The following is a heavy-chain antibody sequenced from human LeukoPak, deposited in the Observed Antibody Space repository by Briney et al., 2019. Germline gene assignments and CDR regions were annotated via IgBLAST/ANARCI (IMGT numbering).Heavy chain of an antibody. J-gene: IGHJ5*02. Sequence: GGPLRLSLAAPGFTFSSYGMTWVRQAPGKGLEGVSYISSSRSTIYYADSVKGRFTISRDNAKNSLYLQLNSLRAEDTAVYYCARSLVVGATYPYHWGQGTLVTVSS. D-gene: IGHD1-26*01. CDR1: GFTFSSYG. CDR3: ARSLVVGATYPYH. V-gene: IGHV3-48*01. CDR2: ISSSRSTI.